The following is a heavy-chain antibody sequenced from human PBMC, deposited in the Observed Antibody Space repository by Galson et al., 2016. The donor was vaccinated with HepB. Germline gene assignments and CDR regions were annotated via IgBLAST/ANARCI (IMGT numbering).Heavy chain of an antibody. CDR1: GYTFSRYA. V-gene: IGHV7-4-1*02. D-gene: IGHD6-25*01. J-gene: IGHJ2*01. CDR2: INTNTGNP. CDR3: ARDPSVRPLRHFDF. Sequence: SVKVSCKASGYTFSRYAMNWVRQVPRQGPEWMGWINTNTGNPTYAQGFTGRFVFSLDTSVSTAYLEISSLKAEDTGVYYCARDPSVRPLRHFDFWGRGTLVTVSS.